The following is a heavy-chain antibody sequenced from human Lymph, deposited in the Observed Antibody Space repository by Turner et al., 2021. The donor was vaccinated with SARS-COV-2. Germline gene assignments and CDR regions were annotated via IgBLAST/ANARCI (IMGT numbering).Heavy chain of an antibody. CDR1: GFTFSSYA. Sequence: QVQLVESGGGVVQPGRSLRLSCAASGFTFSSYAMHWVRQAPGKGLEWVAFISYDGSDKYYADSVKGRFPFSRDNSKNTLYLQMNSLRAEDTAVYYCARDRDSSGWVDYWGQGTLVTVSS. V-gene: IGHV3-30*04. D-gene: IGHD3-22*01. J-gene: IGHJ4*02. CDR2: ISYDGSDK. CDR3: ARDRDSSGWVDY.